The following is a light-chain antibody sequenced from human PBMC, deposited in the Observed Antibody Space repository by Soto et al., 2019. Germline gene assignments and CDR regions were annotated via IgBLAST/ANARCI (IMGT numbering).Light chain of an antibody. J-gene: IGKJ1*01. CDR3: QQYNSYSWT. CDR2: DAS. V-gene: IGKV1-5*01. Sequence: DIQMTQSPSTLSASVGDRVTITCRASQSISSWLAWYQQKPGKAPKLLIYDASSLESGVPSRFSGSGSGTEFTLTIDNLQPDDFATYYCQQYNSYSWTFGQGTKMEVK. CDR1: QSISSW.